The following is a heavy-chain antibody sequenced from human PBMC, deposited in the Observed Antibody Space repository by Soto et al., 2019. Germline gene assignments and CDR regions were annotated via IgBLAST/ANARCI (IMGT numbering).Heavy chain of an antibody. J-gene: IGHJ4*02. CDR1: GGTFSSYA. CDR3: ARSFSYCGGDCYIGYYFDY. CDR2: IIPIFGTA. V-gene: IGHV1-69*13. D-gene: IGHD2-21*02. Sequence: SVKVSCKASGGTFSSYAISWVRQAPGQGLEWMGGIIPIFGTANYAQKFQGRVTITADESTSTAYMELSSLRSEDTAVYYCARSFSYCGGDCYIGYYFDYWGQGNLVTVSS.